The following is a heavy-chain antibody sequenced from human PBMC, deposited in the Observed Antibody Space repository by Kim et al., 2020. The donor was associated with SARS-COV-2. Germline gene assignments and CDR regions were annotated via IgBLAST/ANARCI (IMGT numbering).Heavy chain of an antibody. D-gene: IGHD1-26*01. Sequence: GGSLRLSCAASGFTFSSYGMVWVRQAPGTGLEYISSINPNGGTTYYANSVKGRFTISRDDSKKTLYVQMDSLTVEDMAVYYCAIGGGGFLDYWGQGILVTVSS. J-gene: IGHJ4*02. CDR2: INPNGGTT. CDR3: AIGGGGFLDY. V-gene: IGHV3-64*01. CDR1: GFTFSSYG.